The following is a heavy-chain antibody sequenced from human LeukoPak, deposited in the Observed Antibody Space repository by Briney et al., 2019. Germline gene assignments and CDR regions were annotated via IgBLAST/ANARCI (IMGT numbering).Heavy chain of an antibody. V-gene: IGHV5-51*01. Sequence: GESLKISCKGSGYGFTSYWIGWVRQMPGKGLEWMGIIYPGDSDTRYSPSFQGQVTISADKSISTAYLQWSSLKASDTAMYYCARPGYCSGGSCYVVDYWGQGTLVTVSS. CDR2: IYPGDSDT. J-gene: IGHJ4*02. CDR3: ARPGYCSGGSCYVVDY. CDR1: GYGFTSYW. D-gene: IGHD2-15*01.